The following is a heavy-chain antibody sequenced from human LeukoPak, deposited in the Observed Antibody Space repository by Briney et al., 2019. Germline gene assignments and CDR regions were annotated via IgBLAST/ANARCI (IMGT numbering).Heavy chain of an antibody. V-gene: IGHV4-4*07. CDR3: ARATIAAAGNSAEYFQH. D-gene: IGHD6-13*01. CDR1: GGSISSYY. CDR2: IYTSGST. Sequence: SETLSLTCTVSGGSISSYYWSWIRQPAGKGLEWIGRIYTSGSTNYNPSLKSRVTMSVDTSKNQFSLKLSSVTAADTAVYYCARATIAAAGNSAEYFQHWGQGTLVTVSS. J-gene: IGHJ1*01.